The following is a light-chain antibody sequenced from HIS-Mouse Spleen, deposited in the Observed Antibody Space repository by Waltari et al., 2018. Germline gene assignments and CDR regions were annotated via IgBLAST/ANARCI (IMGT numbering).Light chain of an antibody. CDR1: QRVSSN. V-gene: IGKV3-15*01. Sequence: EIVMTQSPATLSVSPGERATLSCRASQRVSSNLAWYQQKPGQAPRLLIYGASTRATGIPARFSGSGSGTEFTLTISSQQSEDFAVYYCQQYNNWPRTFGQGTKVEIK. CDR3: QQYNNWPRT. CDR2: GAS. J-gene: IGKJ1*01.